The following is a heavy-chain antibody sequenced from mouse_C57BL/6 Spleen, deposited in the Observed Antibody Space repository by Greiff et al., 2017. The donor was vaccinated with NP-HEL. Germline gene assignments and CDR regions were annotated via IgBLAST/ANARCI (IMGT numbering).Heavy chain of an antibody. CDR2: INPNNGGT. CDR1: GYTFTDYY. D-gene: IGHD2-4*01. Sequence: EVQLVESGPELVKPGASVKISCKASGYTFTDYYMNWVKQSHGKSLEWIGDINPNNGGTSYNQKFKGKATLTVDKSSSTAYMELRSLTSEDSAVYYCARSRDYDYDGDYAMDYWGQGTSVTVSS. CDR3: ARSRDYDYDGDYAMDY. J-gene: IGHJ4*01. V-gene: IGHV1-26*01.